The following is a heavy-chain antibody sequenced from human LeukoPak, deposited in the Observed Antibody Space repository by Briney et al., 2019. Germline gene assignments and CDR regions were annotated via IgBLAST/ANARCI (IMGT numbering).Heavy chain of an antibody. V-gene: IGHV4-39*01. CDR3: ARHSPLWFGEPSGFDY. CDR1: GGSISSSSYY. CDR2: IYYSGST. Sequence: ASETLSLTCTVSGGSISSSSYYWGWIRQPPGKGLEWIGSIYYSGSTYYNPSLKSRVTISVDTSKNQFSLKLSSVTAADTAVYYCARHSPLWFGEPSGFDYWGQGTLVTVSS. D-gene: IGHD3-10*01. J-gene: IGHJ4*02.